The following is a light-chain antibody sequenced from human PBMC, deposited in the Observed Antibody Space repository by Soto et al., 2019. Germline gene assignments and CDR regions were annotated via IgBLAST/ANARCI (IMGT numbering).Light chain of an antibody. V-gene: IGLV2-14*01. Sequence: QSVLTQPASVSGSPGQSITISCTGTSGDIGRYNYVSWYQQYPGKAPKVVIYEVTNRPSGVSNRFSGSKSGMTASLTISGLQAEDEPKYYCTSYTTSSTWVFGGGTKGTVL. CDR2: EVT. J-gene: IGLJ3*02. CDR3: TSYTTSSTWV. CDR1: SGDIGRYNY.